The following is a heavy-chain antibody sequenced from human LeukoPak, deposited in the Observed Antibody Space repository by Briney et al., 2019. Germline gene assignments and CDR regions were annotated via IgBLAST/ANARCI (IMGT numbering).Heavy chain of an antibody. V-gene: IGHV1-2*02. Sequence: GSVKVSCKASGYTFNIYYMHWVRQAPGPGLEWMGWINCNSGGTNYAQKFQGRVTMTRDTSISTAYMELSRLTSDDTAIYYCARGPYYYGSGRTDAFDFWGQGTMVTASS. CDR3: ARGPYYYGSGRTDAFDF. CDR2: INCNSGGT. D-gene: IGHD3-10*01. CDR1: GYTFNIYY. J-gene: IGHJ3*01.